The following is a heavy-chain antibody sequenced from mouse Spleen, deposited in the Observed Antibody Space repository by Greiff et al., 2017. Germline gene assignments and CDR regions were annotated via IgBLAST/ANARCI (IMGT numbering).Heavy chain of an antibody. CDR2: ISNLAYSI. CDR1: GFTFSDYG. J-gene: IGHJ3*01. D-gene: IGHD2-14*01. CDR3: AREDYRRGFAY. Sequence: EVKLMESGGGLVKPGGSLKLSCAASGFTFSDYGMAWVRQAPGKGPEWVAFISNLAYSIYYADTVTGRFTISRENAKNTLYLEMSSLRSEDTAMYYCAREDYRRGFAYWGQGTLVTVSA. V-gene: IGHV5-15*02.